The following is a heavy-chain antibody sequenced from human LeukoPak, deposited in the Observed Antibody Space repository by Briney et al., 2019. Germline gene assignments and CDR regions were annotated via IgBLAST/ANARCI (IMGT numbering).Heavy chain of an antibody. CDR1: GFTFSSNG. CDR2: IQYDGSKK. V-gene: IGHV3-30*02. J-gene: IGHJ4*02. CDR3: ARAHNWKYGSFDF. D-gene: IGHD1-7*01. Sequence: GGSLRLSCVASGFTFSSNGMHWVRQAPGKGLEWVTFIQYDGSKKYYADSVKGRFTISRDNSKNTLYLEMNSLRAEDTAVYYCARAHNWKYGSFDFWGQGTLVTVSS.